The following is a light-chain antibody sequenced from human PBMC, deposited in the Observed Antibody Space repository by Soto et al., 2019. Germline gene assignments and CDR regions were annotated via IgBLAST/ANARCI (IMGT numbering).Light chain of an antibody. CDR2: DAS. V-gene: IGKV3-11*01. Sequence: EIVLTQSPATPSLSPGERATLSCRASQSVSSYLAWYQQKPGQAPRLLIYDASNRATGIPARFSGSGSGTDFTLTISSLQAEDVAVYYCQQYLHTPRTFGQGTKVDI. J-gene: IGKJ1*01. CDR3: QQYLHTPRT. CDR1: QSVSSY.